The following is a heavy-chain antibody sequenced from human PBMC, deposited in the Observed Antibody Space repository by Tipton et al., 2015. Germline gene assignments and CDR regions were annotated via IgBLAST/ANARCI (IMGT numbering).Heavy chain of an antibody. Sequence: TLSLTCTVSGDSISNYYWSWIRQPPGKGLEWIGYIHSTGSTDYNPSLKSRVTISGDTSKSQFSLRLSSVTAADMAVYYCACQDYDSLTRDYQTVDYWGQGTLVTVSS. D-gene: IGHD3-9*01. CDR3: ACQDYDSLTRDYQTVDY. J-gene: IGHJ4*02. CDR2: IHSTGST. V-gene: IGHV4-59*01. CDR1: GDSISNYY.